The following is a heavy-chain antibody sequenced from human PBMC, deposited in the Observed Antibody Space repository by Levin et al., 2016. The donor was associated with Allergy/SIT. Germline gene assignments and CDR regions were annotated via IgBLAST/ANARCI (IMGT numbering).Heavy chain of an antibody. Sequence: LKISCAASGFAVSSTYMAWVRQAPGKGLQWVSVIYRGNDAYHADSVKGRFTISRDNSQNTLYLEMNSLRVEDTAIYYCARGAKYSRILKADYWFDPWGQGTLVTVSS. V-gene: IGHV3-53*05. CDR3: ARGAKYSRILKADYWFDP. D-gene: IGHD1-26*01. J-gene: IGHJ5*02. CDR2: IYRGNDA. CDR1: GFAVSSTY.